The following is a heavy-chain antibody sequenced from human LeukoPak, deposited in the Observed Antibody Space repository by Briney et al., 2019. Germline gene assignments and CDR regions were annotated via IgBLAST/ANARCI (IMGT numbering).Heavy chain of an antibody. CDR3: ARGTLNWNDGGAYLYHYGLDV. V-gene: IGHV1-69*13. CDR1: GGTFRSHA. J-gene: IGHJ6*02. Sequence: WASVKVSCKASGGTFRSHAINWVRQAPGHGLEWMGGIIPMFGTANYAQNFQGRVTITADDSTTTAYMQLSGLRSDDAAVYYCARGTLNWNDGGAYLYHYGLDVWGQGTTVSVSS. D-gene: IGHD1-20*01. CDR2: IIPMFGTA.